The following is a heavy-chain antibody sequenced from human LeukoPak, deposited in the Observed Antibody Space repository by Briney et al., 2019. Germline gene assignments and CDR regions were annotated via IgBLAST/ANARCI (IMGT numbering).Heavy chain of an antibody. CDR2: IYYSRGT. D-gene: IGHD6-6*01. Sequence: SETLSLTCTVSGGSVSSSSYYWGWIRQPPGKGLEWIGSIYYSRGTYYNPSLKSRVTISVDTSKNQFSLKLSSVTAADTAVYYCARLTIAARLTDYWGQGTLVTVSS. J-gene: IGHJ4*02. V-gene: IGHV4-39*01. CDR3: ARLTIAARLTDY. CDR1: GGSVSSSSYY.